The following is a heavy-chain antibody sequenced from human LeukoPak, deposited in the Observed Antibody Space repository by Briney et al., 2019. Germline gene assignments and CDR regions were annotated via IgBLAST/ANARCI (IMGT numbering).Heavy chain of an antibody. Sequence: SGGSLRLSCAASGFTFDIYAMTWVRQAPGKGLEWVAVISYDGDPKFYADSVKGRFTISRDNSKNTLYLHLNSLRAEDTAIYYCAKDVSALTYNASWPGPGFWGQGTLVSVSS. J-gene: IGHJ4*02. D-gene: IGHD3-10*01. V-gene: IGHV3-30*18. CDR1: GFTFDIYA. CDR3: AKDVSALTYNASWPGPGF. CDR2: ISYDGDPK.